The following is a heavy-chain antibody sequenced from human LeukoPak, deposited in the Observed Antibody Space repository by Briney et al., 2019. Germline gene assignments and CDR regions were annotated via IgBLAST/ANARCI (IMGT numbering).Heavy chain of an antibody. D-gene: IGHD4-17*01. CDR3: ARDGPDYGDYVNFDY. CDR1: GYMFTSYG. J-gene: IGHJ4*02. CDR2: ISDYNGKT. Sequence: ASVKVSCKASGYMFTSYGISWVRQAPGHGLEWMGWISDYNGKTNYAQKLQGRVTMTTDTSTSKAYMELRSLRSDDTAVYYCARDGPDYGDYVNFDYWGQGTLVTVSS. V-gene: IGHV1-18*04.